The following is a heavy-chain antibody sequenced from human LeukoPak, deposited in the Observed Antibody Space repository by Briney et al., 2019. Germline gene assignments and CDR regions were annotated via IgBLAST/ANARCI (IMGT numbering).Heavy chain of an antibody. V-gene: IGHV4-34*01. D-gene: IGHD1-1*01. J-gene: IGHJ4*02. CDR1: GGSFSGYY. Sequence: SETLSLTCAVYGGSFSGYYWSWIRQPPGKGLEWIGEINHSGGTNYNPSLKSRVTISVDTSKNQFSLKLSSVTAADTAVYYCATTRGTGTLDYWGQGTLVTVSS. CDR2: INHSGGT. CDR3: ATTRGTGTLDY.